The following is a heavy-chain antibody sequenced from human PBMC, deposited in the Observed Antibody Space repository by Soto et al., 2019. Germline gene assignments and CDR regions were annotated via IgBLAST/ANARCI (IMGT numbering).Heavy chain of an antibody. CDR1: GFTFVNNP. CDR3: AKGTSNGGWFNPFDY. D-gene: IGHD6-19*01. CDR2: LSGSGTST. J-gene: IGHJ4*02. Sequence: EVQLLETGGGLVQPGGSLRLSCAASGFTFVNNPMNGAPQPPGKGLEWVATLSGSGTSTYYADSVKGRFTISRVNSRNTLYLQMNSLRAEDTAVYYCAKGTSNGGWFNPFDYWGQGTLVTVSS. V-gene: IGHV3-23*01.